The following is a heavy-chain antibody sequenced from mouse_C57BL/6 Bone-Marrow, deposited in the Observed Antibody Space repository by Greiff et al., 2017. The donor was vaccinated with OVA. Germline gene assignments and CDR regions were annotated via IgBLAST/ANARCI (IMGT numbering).Heavy chain of an antibody. D-gene: IGHD3-3*01. CDR3: ARGGWDWYFDV. J-gene: IGHJ1*03. V-gene: IGHV5-16*01. CDR1: GFTFSDYY. CDR2: INYDGSST. Sequence: EVMLVESEGGLVQPGSSMKLSCTASGFTFSDYYMAWVRQVPEQGLEWVANINYDGSSTYYLDSLKSRFIISRDNAMNILYLQMSSLKSEDTATYYCARGGWDWYFDVWGTGTTVTVSS.